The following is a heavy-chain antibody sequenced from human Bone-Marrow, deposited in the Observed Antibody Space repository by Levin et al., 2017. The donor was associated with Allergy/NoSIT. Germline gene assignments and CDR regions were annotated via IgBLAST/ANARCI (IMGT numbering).Heavy chain of an antibody. CDR2: ISHSGST. D-gene: IGHD2-2*01. V-gene: IGHV4-4*02. J-gene: IGHJ5*02. CDR1: DGSISSRDW. Sequence: SETLSLTCVVSDGSISSRDWWNWVRQTPGKGLEWLGEISHSGSTNYNPSLKSRVTISVEKSKNQFSLKLTSVTAADTAVYYCARVLEGCSGTSCYFDPWGQGTLVTVSS. CDR3: ARVLEGCSGTSCYFDP.